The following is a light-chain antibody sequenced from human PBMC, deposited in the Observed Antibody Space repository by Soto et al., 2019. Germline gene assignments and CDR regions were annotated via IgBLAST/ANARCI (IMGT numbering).Light chain of an antibody. J-gene: IGKJ1*01. Sequence: EVVWTQSPGTLSLSPVERATLSCSASQSVDGIFLAWYQQKRGRAPRLLIYGASSRATGIPDGFSDSGSGTHFTIIISGLEPEDFAVYYCQQHGTPPRTFGHGTKLEI. CDR3: QQHGTPPRT. V-gene: IGKV3-20*01. CDR1: QSVDGIF. CDR2: GAS.